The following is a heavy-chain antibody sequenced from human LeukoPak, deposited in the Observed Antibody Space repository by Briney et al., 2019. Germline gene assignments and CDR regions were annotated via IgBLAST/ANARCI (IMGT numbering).Heavy chain of an antibody. CDR2: IYSGGST. D-gene: IGHD2-15*01. J-gene: IGHJ4*02. Sequence: GGSLRLSCAASGFTVSSNYMSWVRQAPGKGLEWVSVIYSGGSTYYADSVMGRFTISRDNSKNTLYLQMNSLRAGDTAVYYCARGHPVVPVPYYFDYRGQGTLVTVS. CDR3: ARGHPVVPVPYYFDY. V-gene: IGHV3-66*01. CDR1: GFTVSSNY.